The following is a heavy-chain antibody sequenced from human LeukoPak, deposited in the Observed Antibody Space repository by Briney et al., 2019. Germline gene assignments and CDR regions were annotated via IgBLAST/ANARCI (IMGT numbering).Heavy chain of an antibody. D-gene: IGHD5-18*01. V-gene: IGHV3-30*02. CDR2: IRYEGSNK. CDR3: AKGTRVYTAMVLTFEY. Sequence: PGGSLRLSCEASGFTFSSYGMHWVRQAPGKGLEWVAFIRYEGSNKYYADSVKGRFTISRDNSKNTLYLQMNSLRAEDTAVYYCAKGTRVYTAMVLTFEYWGQGTLVTVSS. CDR1: GFTFSSYG. J-gene: IGHJ4*02.